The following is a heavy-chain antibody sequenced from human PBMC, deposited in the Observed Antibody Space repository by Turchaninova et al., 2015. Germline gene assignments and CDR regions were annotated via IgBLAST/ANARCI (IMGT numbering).Heavy chain of an antibody. J-gene: IGHJ5*02. CDR3: ARDHVDFWRRGGNWFDP. D-gene: IGHD3-3*01. V-gene: IGHV4-61*01. CDR1: GGAVRSGSYY. Sequence: QVQLQASGPGLVKPSETLPPTFNAAGGAVRSGSYYWSWIRQPQRKGLEWIGYIYYSGSTNYNPSLKSRVTISVDTSKNQFSLKLSSVTAADTAVYYCARDHVDFWRRGGNWFDPWGQGTLVTVSS. CDR2: IYYSGST.